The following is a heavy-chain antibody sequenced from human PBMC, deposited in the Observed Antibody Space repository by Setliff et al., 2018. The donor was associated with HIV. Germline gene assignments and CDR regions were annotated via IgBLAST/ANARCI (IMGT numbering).Heavy chain of an antibody. CDR1: GGSISSSTYY. CDR3: ARRDGYSYGFYFDY. Sequence: SETLSLTCTVSGGSISSSTYYWGWIRQPPGKGLEWIGTIYYSGSTYYNPSLKSRLTISVDTSKNQFSLKLSSVTAADTAVYYCARRDGYSYGFYFDYWGQGTLVAVSS. J-gene: IGHJ4*02. D-gene: IGHD5-18*01. CDR2: IYYSGST. V-gene: IGHV4-39*01.